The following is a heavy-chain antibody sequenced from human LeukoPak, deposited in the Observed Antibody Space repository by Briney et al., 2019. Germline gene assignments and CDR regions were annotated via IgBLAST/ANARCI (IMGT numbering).Heavy chain of an antibody. Sequence: SVKVSCKASGGTFSSYAISWVRQAPGQGLEWMGGIIPIFGTANYAQKFQGRVTITTDESTSTAYMELSSLRSEDTAVYYCARDRGSYLGLDYWGQGTLVTVSS. D-gene: IGHD1-26*01. J-gene: IGHJ4*02. CDR3: ARDRGSYLGLDY. V-gene: IGHV1-69*05. CDR1: GGTFSSYA. CDR2: IIPIFGTA.